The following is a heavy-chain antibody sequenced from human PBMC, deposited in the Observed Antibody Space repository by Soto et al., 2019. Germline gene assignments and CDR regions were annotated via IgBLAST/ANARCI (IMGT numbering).Heavy chain of an antibody. Sequence: NPSETLSLTCTVSGGSISSGGYYWSWIRQHPGLCLVCIGYIYYSWSTYYYSSLKSRVTISVDTFKNQFSLKLSSVTAADTAVYYCARDSSGSYYGFGPFDYWGQGTLVTVSS. CDR2: IYYSWST. J-gene: IGHJ4*02. D-gene: IGHD1-26*01. V-gene: IGHV4-31*03. CDR1: GGSISSGGYY. CDR3: ARDSSGSYYGFGPFDY.